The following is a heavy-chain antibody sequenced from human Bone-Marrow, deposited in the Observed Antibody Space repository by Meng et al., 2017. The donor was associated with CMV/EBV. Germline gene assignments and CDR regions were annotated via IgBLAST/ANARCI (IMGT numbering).Heavy chain of an antibody. CDR1: GGSISSGGYY. J-gene: IGHJ5*02. CDR3: ARGLSSSSWFDP. D-gene: IGHD6-6*01. V-gene: IGHV4-61*08. Sequence: SETLSLTCTVSGGSISSGGYYWSWIRQPPGKGLEWIGYIYYSGSTNYNPSLKSRVTISVDTSKNQFSLKLSSVTAADTAVYYCARGLSSSSWFDPWGQGTLVTVSS. CDR2: IYYSGST.